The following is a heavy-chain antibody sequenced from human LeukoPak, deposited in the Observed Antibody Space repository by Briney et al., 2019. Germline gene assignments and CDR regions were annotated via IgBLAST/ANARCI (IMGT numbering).Heavy chain of an antibody. Sequence: SETLSLTCTISGGAISSYYWSWIRQPPGKGLEWIGYIVSTGTNNTNPFLESRATISITPSKTRFSLSLSSVTAADTAIYYCARRFTTNHDYWGQGILVTVSS. J-gene: IGHJ4*02. CDR2: IVSTGTN. D-gene: IGHD1-14*01. CDR1: GGAISSYY. V-gene: IGHV4-59*08. CDR3: ARRFTTNHDY.